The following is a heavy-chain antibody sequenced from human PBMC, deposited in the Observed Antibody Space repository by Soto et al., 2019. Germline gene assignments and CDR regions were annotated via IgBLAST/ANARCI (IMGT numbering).Heavy chain of an antibody. CDR3: ARRLDDRADEGFDV. CDR1: GGTFSTYT. Sequence: QVHLVQSGAEVRKPGSSVKVSCKTSGGTFSTYTIYWVRQAPGQGLEWMGRIIPLFGTTKYAQNFQDRVPITAEESTSTTYMELSSLRAEDTAVYYCARRLDDRADEGFDVWGEGTAVTVSA. V-gene: IGHV1-69*18. CDR2: IIPLFGTT. D-gene: IGHD3-16*01. J-gene: IGHJ3*01.